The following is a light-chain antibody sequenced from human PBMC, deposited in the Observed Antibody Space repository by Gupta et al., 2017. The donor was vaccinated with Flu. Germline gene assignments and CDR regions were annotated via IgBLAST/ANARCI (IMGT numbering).Light chain of an antibody. CDR3: QHENYCPST. J-gene: IGKJ4*01. V-gene: IGKV3-15*01. CDR1: QSISSY. CDR2: TTS. Sequence: PATLSVSPGASATLSCRASQSISSYLAWYQQKPGQAPRLLIHTTSTRATGFPARFSGSGSGTEFTLTISSRQSEDFAVYYCQHENYCPSTFGRGTKVDIK.